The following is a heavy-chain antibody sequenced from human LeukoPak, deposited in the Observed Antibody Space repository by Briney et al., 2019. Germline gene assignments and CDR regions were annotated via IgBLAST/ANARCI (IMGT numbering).Heavy chain of an antibody. Sequence: SETLSLTCTVSGGSISSSSYHWGWIRQPPGKGLEWIGSIYYSGNTYYNPSLKSRVTISVDTSKNQFSLKLSSVTAADTAVYYCARQQNRGYGLPFDYWGQGTLVTVSS. CDR3: ARQQNRGYGLPFDY. CDR1: GGSISSSSYH. D-gene: IGHD5-12*01. V-gene: IGHV4-39*01. J-gene: IGHJ4*02. CDR2: IYYSGNT.